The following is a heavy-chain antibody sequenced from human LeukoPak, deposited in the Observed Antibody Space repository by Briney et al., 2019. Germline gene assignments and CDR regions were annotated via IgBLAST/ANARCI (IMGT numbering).Heavy chain of an antibody. V-gene: IGHV1-69*13. CDR3: ATRAPHYDFWSGYHGDYYYYYGMDV. D-gene: IGHD3-3*01. CDR2: IIPIFGTA. CDR1: GGTFSSYA. J-gene: IGHJ6*02. Sequence: SVKVSCTASGGTFSSYAISWVRQAPGQGLEWMGGIIPIFGTANYAQKFQGRVTITADESTSTAYMELSSLRSEDTAVYYCATRAPHYDFWSGYHGDYYYYYGMDVWGQGTTVTVSS.